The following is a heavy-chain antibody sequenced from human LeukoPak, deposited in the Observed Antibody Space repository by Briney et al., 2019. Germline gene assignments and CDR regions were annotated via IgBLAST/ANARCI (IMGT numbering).Heavy chain of an antibody. J-gene: IGHJ6*02. CDR2: MNPNSGNT. V-gene: IGHV1-8*01. D-gene: IGHD3-9*01. Sequence: ASVKVSCKASGYTFTSYDINWVRQATGQGLEWMGWMNPNSGNTGCAQKFQGRVTMTRNTSISTAYMELSSLRSEDTAVYYCARMPPLRYFDSYGMDVWGQGTTVTISS. CDR3: ARMPPLRYFDSYGMDV. CDR1: GYTFTSYD.